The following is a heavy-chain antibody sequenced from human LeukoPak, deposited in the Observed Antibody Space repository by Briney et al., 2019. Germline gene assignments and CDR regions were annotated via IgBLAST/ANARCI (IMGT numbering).Heavy chain of an antibody. J-gene: IGHJ6*03. Sequence: GGSLRLSCAASGFTFSSYAMSWVRQAPGKGLEWVSAISGSGGSTYYADSVKGRFTISRDNSKNTLYLQMNSLRAEDTAVYYCAKDVDSSGWYVIPSYYNYYYMDVWGKGTTVTVSS. CDR1: GFTFSSYA. CDR2: ISGSGGST. CDR3: AKDVDSSGWYVIPSYYNYYYMDV. D-gene: IGHD6-19*01. V-gene: IGHV3-23*01.